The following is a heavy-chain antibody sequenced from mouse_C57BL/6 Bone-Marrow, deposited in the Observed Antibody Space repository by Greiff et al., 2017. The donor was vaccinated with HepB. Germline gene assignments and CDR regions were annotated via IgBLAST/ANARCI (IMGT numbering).Heavy chain of an antibody. CDR2: ISSGSSTI. CDR3: ARLDYYGSSYYFDD. Sequence: EVMLVESGGGLVKPGGSLKLSCAASGFTFSDYGMHWVRQAPEKGLEWVAYISSGSSTIYYADTVKGRFTISRDNAKNTLFLQMTSLRSEDTAMYYCARLDYYGSSYYFDDWGQGTTLTVSS. D-gene: IGHD1-1*01. V-gene: IGHV5-17*01. CDR1: GFTFSDYG. J-gene: IGHJ2*01.